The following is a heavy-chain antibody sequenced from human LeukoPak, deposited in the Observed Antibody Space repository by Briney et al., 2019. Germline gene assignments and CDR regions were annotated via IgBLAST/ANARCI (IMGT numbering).Heavy chain of an antibody. Sequence: SQTLALTWTVTGGSVSSLSYDWRWIGRPPGKELEWIGYIYYSGSIDSNPSLKSRVTISIDTSKNQFSLKLSSVTAADTAVYYCARERYYSDISAFYFDYWGQGTLVTVSS. V-gene: IGHV4-61*01. CDR1: GGSVSSLSYD. CDR3: ARERYYSDISAFYFDY. J-gene: IGHJ4*02. D-gene: IGHD3-22*01. CDR2: IYYSGSI.